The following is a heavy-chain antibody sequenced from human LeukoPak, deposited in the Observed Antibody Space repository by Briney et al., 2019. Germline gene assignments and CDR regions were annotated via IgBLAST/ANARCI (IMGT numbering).Heavy chain of an antibody. Sequence: PSETLSLTCAVYGGSFSDYYWSWIRQPPGKGLEWIGEINHSGNTNYSPSLKSRVSISVDTSKNQFSLKLNSVTAADAAMYYCASHYSSGSYRYTGSFDSWGQGMLVNVSS. CDR1: GGSFSDYY. D-gene: IGHD3-16*02. CDR3: ASHYSSGSYRYTGSFDS. J-gene: IGHJ4*02. V-gene: IGHV4-34*01. CDR2: INHSGNT.